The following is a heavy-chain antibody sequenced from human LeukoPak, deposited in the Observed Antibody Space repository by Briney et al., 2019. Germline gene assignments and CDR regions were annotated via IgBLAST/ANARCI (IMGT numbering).Heavy chain of an antibody. CDR3: AKGAASYYYDSSGYPI. CDR2: ISGSGGST. V-gene: IGHV3-23*01. CDR1: GFTFSSYA. D-gene: IGHD3-22*01. J-gene: IGHJ3*02. Sequence: PGGSLRLSCAASGFTFSSYAMSWVRQAPGKGLEWVSAISGSGGSTYYADSVKGRFTISRDNSKNTLYLQMNSLRAEDAAVYYCAKGAASYYYDSSGYPIWGQGTMVTVSS.